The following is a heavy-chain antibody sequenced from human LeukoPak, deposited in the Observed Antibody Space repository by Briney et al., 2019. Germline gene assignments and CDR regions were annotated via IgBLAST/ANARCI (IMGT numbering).Heavy chain of an antibody. CDR1: GGTFSSYA. J-gene: IGHJ4*02. CDR2: IIPIFGTA. Sequence: SVKVSCKASGGTFSSYAISWVRQAPGQGLEWMGGIIPIFGTANYAQKFQGRVTITTDESTSTAYMELSSLRSEDTAVYYCARGRKSVVRGVHFDYWGQGTLVTVSS. V-gene: IGHV1-69*05. CDR3: ARGRKSVVRGVHFDY. D-gene: IGHD3-10*01.